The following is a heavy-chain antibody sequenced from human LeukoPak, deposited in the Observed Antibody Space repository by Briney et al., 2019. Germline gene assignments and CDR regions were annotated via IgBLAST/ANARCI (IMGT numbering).Heavy chain of an antibody. D-gene: IGHD2-15*01. CDR1: GFIFSSYA. CDR3: ARDPGYCSGGSCYYFDY. Sequence: GSLRLSCAASGFIFSSYAMSWVRQAPGKGLEWVSAISGSGGTYYADSVKGRFAISRDNSKNTLYLQMNSLRAEDTAVYYCARDPGYCSGGSCYYFDYWGQGTLVTVSS. CDR2: ISGSGGT. V-gene: IGHV3-23*01. J-gene: IGHJ4*02.